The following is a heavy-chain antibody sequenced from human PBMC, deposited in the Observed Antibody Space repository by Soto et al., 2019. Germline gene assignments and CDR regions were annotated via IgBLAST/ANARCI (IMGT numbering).Heavy chain of an antibody. CDR2: SRNRANGYTT. CDR1: GFTFSDHY. J-gene: IGHJ4*02. CDR3: VRDLTATGTYYFDL. D-gene: IGHD1-7*01. Sequence: EVYLVESGGGSVQPGGSLSLSCAASGFTFSDHYMNWVRQAPGKGLEWVGRSRNRANGYTTEYAASVKGRFTISRDDSKNSLYLQMSYLETEDTAIYYCVRDLTATGTYYFDLWGQGTLVTVSP. V-gene: IGHV3-72*01.